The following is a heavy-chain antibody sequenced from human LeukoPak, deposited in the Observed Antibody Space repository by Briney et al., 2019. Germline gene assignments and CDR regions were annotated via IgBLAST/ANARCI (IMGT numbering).Heavy chain of an antibody. J-gene: IGHJ6*03. D-gene: IGHD3-3*01. CDR2: IKRDRSEK. CDR1: GFTVSSNY. V-gene: IGHV3-7*01. Sequence: GGSLRLSCAASGFTVSSNYMSWVRQAPGKGLEWVANIKRDRSEKYYVDSVKGRFTISRDNAKNSLYLQMNSLRAEDTAVYHCARAFGDFWSGYYPSYYNYYMDVWGKGTTVTVSS. CDR3: ARAFGDFWSGYYPSYYNYYMDV.